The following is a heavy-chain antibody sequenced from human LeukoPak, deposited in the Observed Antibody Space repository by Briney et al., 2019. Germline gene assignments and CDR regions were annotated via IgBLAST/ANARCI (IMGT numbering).Heavy chain of an antibody. CDR3: AKGVSAYDV. Sequence: SGGSLRLSCAASGFTFSSYAMTWVRQAPGKGLEWISAISGSGGSTYYADSVKGQFTISRDNSKNTLYLQMNSLRADDTAVYYCAKGVSAYDVWGQGTLVTVSS. V-gene: IGHV3-23*01. CDR2: ISGSGGST. CDR1: GFTFSSYA. D-gene: IGHD5-12*01. J-gene: IGHJ4*02.